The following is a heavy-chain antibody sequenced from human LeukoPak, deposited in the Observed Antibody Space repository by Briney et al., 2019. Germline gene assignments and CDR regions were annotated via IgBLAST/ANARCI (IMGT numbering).Heavy chain of an antibody. V-gene: IGHV3-21*01. D-gene: IGHD3-3*01. CDR3: ARDRGGAYDFWSGYYTGYFDY. Sequence: GGSLRLSCAASGFTFSSYSMNWVRQAPGKGLEWVSSISSSSSYIYYADSVKGRFTISRDNAKNSLCLQMNSLRAEDTAVYYCARDRGGAYDFWSGYYTGYFDYWGQGTLVPVSS. J-gene: IGHJ4*02. CDR1: GFTFSSYS. CDR2: ISSSSSYI.